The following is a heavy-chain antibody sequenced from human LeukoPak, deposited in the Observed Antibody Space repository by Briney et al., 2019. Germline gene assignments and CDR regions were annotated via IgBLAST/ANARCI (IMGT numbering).Heavy chain of an antibody. J-gene: IGHJ4*02. CDR3: ARAGSLRDGSGSYYAIDY. Sequence: SETLSLTCTVSGGSISSGDYYWRWLRQPPGKGLEWIGYIYYSGSTYYNPSLKSRVTISVDTSKNQFSLRLSSVTAADTAVYYCARAGSLRDGSGSYYAIDYWGQGTLVTVSS. V-gene: IGHV4-30-4*01. CDR2: IYYSGST. D-gene: IGHD3-10*01. CDR1: GGSISSGDYY.